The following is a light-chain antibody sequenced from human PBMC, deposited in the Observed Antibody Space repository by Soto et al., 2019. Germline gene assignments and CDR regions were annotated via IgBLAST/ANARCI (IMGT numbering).Light chain of an antibody. CDR3: QQYNNWLYT. J-gene: IGKJ2*01. Sequence: EIVMTQSPATLSVSPGERATLSCRASQSVSSNLAWYQQKPGQAPRLLIYGASTRATGIPARFSGSGSGTXXXXXXXXXQSEDFAVYXXQQYNNWLYTFGQGTKLEIK. CDR2: GAS. CDR1: QSVSSN. V-gene: IGKV3-15*01.